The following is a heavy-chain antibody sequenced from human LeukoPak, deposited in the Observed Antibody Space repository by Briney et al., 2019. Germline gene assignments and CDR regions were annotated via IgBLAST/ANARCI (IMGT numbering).Heavy chain of an antibody. V-gene: IGHV3-30*18. CDR1: VFTFNRYG. J-gene: IGHJ4*02. Sequence: GGSLRLSCAASVFTFNRYGMHWVRQAPGKGLEWVAVISFDGKVSYYADSVKGRFTISRDNSKNTLDLQMNSLRPEDTAVYYCAKDGILEWLLDYWGQGTLVTVSS. CDR2: ISFDGKVS. D-gene: IGHD3-3*01. CDR3: AKDGILEWLLDY.